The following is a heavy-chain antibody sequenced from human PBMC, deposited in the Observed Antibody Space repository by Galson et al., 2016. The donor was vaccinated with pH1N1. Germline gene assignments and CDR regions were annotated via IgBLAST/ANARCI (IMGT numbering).Heavy chain of an antibody. CDR3: AKLGNGFYEFDH. V-gene: IGHV3-23*01. J-gene: IGHJ4*02. Sequence: SLRLSCAASGFTFISYAMSWVRQAPGKGLEWVSTISGSGGSTYYADSVKGRFTISRDNSKNTVYLQMNILRAEDTALYYCAKLGNGFYEFDHWGQGALVTISS. D-gene: IGHD3-3*01. CDR2: ISGSGGST. CDR1: GFTFISYA.